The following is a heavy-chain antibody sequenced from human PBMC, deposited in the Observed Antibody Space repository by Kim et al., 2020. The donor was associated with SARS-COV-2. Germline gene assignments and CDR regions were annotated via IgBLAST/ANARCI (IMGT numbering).Heavy chain of an antibody. V-gene: IGHV4-59*01. J-gene: IGHJ5*02. CDR1: GGSISSYY. CDR3: ARDAPYYYGSPGWFDP. Sequence: SETLSLTCTVSGGSISSYYWSWIRQPPGKGLEWIGYIYYSGSTNYNPSLKSRVTISVDTSKNQFSLKLSSVTAADTAVYYCARDAPYYYGSPGWFDPWGQGTLVTVSS. CDR2: IYYSGST. D-gene: IGHD3-10*01.